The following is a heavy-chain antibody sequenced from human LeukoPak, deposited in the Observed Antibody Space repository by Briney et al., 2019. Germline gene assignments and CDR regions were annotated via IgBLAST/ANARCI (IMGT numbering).Heavy chain of an antibody. CDR1: GYTFTGYY. V-gene: IGHV1-2*03. J-gene: IGHJ5*02. Sequence: LEASVTVSCKASGYTFTGYYMHWVRQAPGQGLEWTGWINPNSGGTIYAQKFQGRVTMTRDTSISTVYMELSRLRSDDTAVYYCARAPPITRGPFDPWGQGTLVTVSS. D-gene: IGHD3-10*01. CDR2: INPNSGGT. CDR3: ARAPPITRGPFDP.